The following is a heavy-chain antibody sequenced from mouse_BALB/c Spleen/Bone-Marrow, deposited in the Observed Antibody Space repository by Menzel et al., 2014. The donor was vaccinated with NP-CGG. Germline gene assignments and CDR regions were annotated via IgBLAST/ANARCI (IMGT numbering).Heavy chain of an antibody. Sequence: EVKLVESGGGLVQPGGSRKLSCAASGFTFSSFGMHWVRQAPEKGLEWVAYISSGSSTIYYADTVKGRFTISRDNPKNTLFLQMTSLRSEDTAMYYCARDYGSSYGFAHWGQGTLVTVSA. D-gene: IGHD1-1*01. V-gene: IGHV5-17*02. CDR1: GFTFSSFG. CDR3: ARDYGSSYGFAH. CDR2: ISSGSSTI. J-gene: IGHJ3*01.